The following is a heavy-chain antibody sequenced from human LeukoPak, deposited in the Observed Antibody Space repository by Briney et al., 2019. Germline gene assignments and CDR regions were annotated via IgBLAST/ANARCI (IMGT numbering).Heavy chain of an antibody. CDR1: GYSFTTYW. CDR2: IYPGDSDT. D-gene: IGHD6-19*01. J-gene: IGHJ4*02. CDR3: ARRGSGWYVDY. V-gene: IGHV5-51*01. Sequence: GESLKISCKGSGYSFTTYWIGWVRQMPGKGLEWMGIIYPGDSDTRYSPSFQGQVTISADKSVSTAYLQWSSLKAADTAIYYCARRGSGWYVDYWGQGTLVTVSS.